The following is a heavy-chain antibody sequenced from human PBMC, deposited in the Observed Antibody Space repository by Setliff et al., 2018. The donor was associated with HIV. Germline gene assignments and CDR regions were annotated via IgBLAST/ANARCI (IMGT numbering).Heavy chain of an antibody. CDR3: ARAAAGNTGPFDL. V-gene: IGHV4-4*07. D-gene: IGHD4-17*01. CDR2: VSSRGDT. CDR1: DRGTYY. Sequence: KPSETLSLTCTVSDRGTYYWSWIRQPAGKGLEWIGRVSSRGDTNYNPSLKSRVTMSVDTSKNQFSLKLTSVTASDTAVYYCARAAAGNTGPFDLWGQGSPVTVSS. J-gene: IGHJ4*02.